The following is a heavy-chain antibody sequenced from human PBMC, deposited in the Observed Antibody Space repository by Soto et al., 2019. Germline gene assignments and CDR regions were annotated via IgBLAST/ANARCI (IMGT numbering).Heavy chain of an antibody. CDR3: ARDYGAAAGTSLNWFDP. Sequence: QVQLVQSGAEVKKPGASVKVSCKSSGYVFTGYYMHWVRQAPGQGLEWLGWINPISGDTKYAQKFQGWVTMTRDTSSNTVYMELTRPRSDDTAVYYCARDYGAAAGTSLNWFDPWGQGTLVTVSS. CDR1: GYVFTGYY. V-gene: IGHV1-2*04. J-gene: IGHJ5*02. D-gene: IGHD6-13*01. CDR2: INPISGDT.